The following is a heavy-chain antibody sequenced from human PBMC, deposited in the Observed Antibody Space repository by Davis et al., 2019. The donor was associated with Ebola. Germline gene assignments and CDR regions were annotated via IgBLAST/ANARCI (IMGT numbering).Heavy chain of an antibody. V-gene: IGHV4-34*01. CDR3: AGGRSGWYGVGDY. D-gene: IGHD6-19*01. CDR1: DASFKTYY. Sequence: PGGSLRLSCAVYDASFKTYYWTWIRQPPGRGLEWIGEINHSGKTTYNPSLKSRVTISVDTSKNQFSLRLSSVSAADTAVYYCAGGRSGWYGVGDYWGQGTLVTVSS. J-gene: IGHJ4*02. CDR2: INHSGKT.